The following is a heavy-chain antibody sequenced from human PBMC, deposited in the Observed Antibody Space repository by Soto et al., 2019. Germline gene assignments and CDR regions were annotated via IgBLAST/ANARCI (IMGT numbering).Heavy chain of an antibody. D-gene: IGHD3-16*01. Sequence: QVQLVQSGAEVKNAGASVKVSCKASGYTLTRYGIGWARQAPGQGLEWMGWINTYNGNTNYAQNVQGRVTLTTDTSTSTAYMELRSLRSNDTAIYYCAMVDVYVTPSPQDVWGQGTTVIVSS. V-gene: IGHV1-18*01. CDR2: INTYNGNT. J-gene: IGHJ6*02. CDR3: AMVDVYVTPSPQDV. CDR1: GYTLTRYG.